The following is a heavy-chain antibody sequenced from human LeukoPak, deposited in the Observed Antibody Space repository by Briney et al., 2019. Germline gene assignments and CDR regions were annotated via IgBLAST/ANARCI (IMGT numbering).Heavy chain of an antibody. CDR3: ARAGYYGSGSYTGY. D-gene: IGHD3-10*01. Sequence: PSETLSLTCTVSGYSISSGYYWGWIRQPPGKGLEWIGSIYHSGSTYYNPSLKSRVTISVDTCKNQFSLKLSSVTAADTAVYYCARAGYYGSGSYTGYWGQGTLVTVSS. CDR2: IYHSGST. J-gene: IGHJ4*02. CDR1: GYSISSGYY. V-gene: IGHV4-38-2*02.